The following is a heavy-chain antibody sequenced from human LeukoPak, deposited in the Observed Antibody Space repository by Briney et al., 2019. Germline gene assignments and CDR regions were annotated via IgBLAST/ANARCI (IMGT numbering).Heavy chain of an antibody. CDR1: GYTLTELS. CDR3: ATAPIYSSSWSANWFDP. J-gene: IGHJ5*02. Sequence: ASVKVSCKVSGYTLTELSMHWVRQAPGKGLEWMGGLDPEDGETIYAQKFQGRVTMTEDTSTDTAYMELSSLRSEDTAVYYCATAPIYSSSWSANWFDPWGQGTLVTVSS. V-gene: IGHV1-24*01. D-gene: IGHD6-13*01. CDR2: LDPEDGET.